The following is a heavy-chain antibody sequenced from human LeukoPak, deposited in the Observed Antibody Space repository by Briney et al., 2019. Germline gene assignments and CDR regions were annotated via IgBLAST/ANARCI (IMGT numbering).Heavy chain of an antibody. V-gene: IGHV3-21*04. CDR1: GFTFSSYS. J-gene: IGHJ4*02. CDR2: ISSSSSYI. Sequence: PGGSPRLSCAASGFTFSSYSMNWVRQAPGKGLEWVSSISSSSSYIYYADSVRGRFTISRDNAKNSLYLQMNSLRAEDMALYYCAKTHLQGPGYGDYYDYWGQGTLVTVSS. CDR3: AKTHLQGPGYGDYYDY. D-gene: IGHD4-17*01.